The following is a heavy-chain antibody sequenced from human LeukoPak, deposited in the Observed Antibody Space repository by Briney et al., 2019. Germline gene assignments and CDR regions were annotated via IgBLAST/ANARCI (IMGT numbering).Heavy chain of an antibody. CDR2: IKSKGDGETT. J-gene: IGHJ4*02. Sequence: PGGSLRLSCAASGFTFTNAWMSWVRQAPGKGLEWVGRIKSKGDGETTDYTAPVKGRFTMSRDDSKATLYLQMYYVIVEDTAVYFCATDLGLTMIRGVLVSWGQGALVSVSP. V-gene: IGHV3-15*01. CDR3: ATDLGLTMIRGVLVS. D-gene: IGHD3-10*01. CDR1: GFTFTNAW.